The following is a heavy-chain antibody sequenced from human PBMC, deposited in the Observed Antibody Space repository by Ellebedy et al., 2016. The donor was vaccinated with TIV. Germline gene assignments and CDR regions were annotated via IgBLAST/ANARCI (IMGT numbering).Heavy chain of an antibody. CDR2: IYYSGST. D-gene: IGHD2-8*01. CDR1: GGSIGSIFYY. CDR3: ATDRVIEGFGNNWFDP. V-gene: IGHV4-39*07. Sequence: SETLSLTCPVSGGSIGSIFYYWAWIRQPTGQGLEWLGSIYYSGSTYYNPSLARRLTISDDTSKKQFSLKLTSLTAADTAVYYGATDRVIEGFGNNWFDPWGQGTLVAVSS. J-gene: IGHJ5*02.